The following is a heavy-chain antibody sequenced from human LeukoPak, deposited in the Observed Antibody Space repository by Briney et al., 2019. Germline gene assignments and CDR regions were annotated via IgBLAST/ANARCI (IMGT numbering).Heavy chain of an antibody. CDR3: ARVWFIMVGGASYGREF. CDR2: ISSSGSTI. V-gene: IGHV3-48*03. D-gene: IGHD3-10*01. J-gene: IGHJ6*04. Sequence: GGSLRLSCAASGFTFSSYEMNWVRQAPGKGLEWVSYISSSGSTIYYADSVKGRFTISRDNAKNSLYLQMNSLRAEDTAVYYCARVWFIMVGGASYGREFGDKGPPVTVS. CDR1: GFTFSSYE.